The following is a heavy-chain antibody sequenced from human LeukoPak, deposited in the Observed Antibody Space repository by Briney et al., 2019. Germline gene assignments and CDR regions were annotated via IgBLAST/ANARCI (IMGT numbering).Heavy chain of an antibody. CDR3: AQGSGYSYGRAGHGDY. CDR2: IYYSGRT. V-gene: IGHV4-39*01. D-gene: IGHD5-18*01. Sequence: SETLSLTCTVSGGSISISSYYWGWIRQPPGKGLEWIGSIYYSGRTYYNPSLKSRVTISVDTSKNEFSLKLSSVTAADTAVYYRAQGSGYSYGRAGHGDYWGQGTLVTVSS. CDR1: GGSISISSYY. J-gene: IGHJ4*02.